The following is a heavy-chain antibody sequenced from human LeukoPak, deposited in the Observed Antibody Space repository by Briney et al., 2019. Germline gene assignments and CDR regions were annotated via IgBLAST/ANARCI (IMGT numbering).Heavy chain of an antibody. Sequence: PGGSLRLSCAASVFTFSNPWMSWVRQAPGKGLEWVGRIRSKTDGGTADYAAPVKDRIIIASNDSKNTLYLQMNSMKNEDTALYYCTTGTYWGQGTLVTVSS. J-gene: IGHJ4*02. CDR3: TTGTY. CDR2: IRSKTDGGTA. V-gene: IGHV3-15*01. CDR1: VFTFSNPW.